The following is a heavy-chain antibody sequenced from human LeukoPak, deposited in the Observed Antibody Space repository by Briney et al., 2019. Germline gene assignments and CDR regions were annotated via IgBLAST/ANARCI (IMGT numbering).Heavy chain of an antibody. J-gene: IGHJ4*02. D-gene: IGHD6-6*01. CDR2: ISAYNGNT. V-gene: IGHV1-18*01. Sequence: ASVKVSCKASGYTFTSYGISWVRQAPGQGLEWMGWISAYNGNTNYAQKLQGRVTITTDTSTSTAYMELRSLRSDDTAVYYCARGSGYSSSSVDFDYWGQGTLVTVSS. CDR1: GYTFTSYG. CDR3: ARGSGYSSSSVDFDY.